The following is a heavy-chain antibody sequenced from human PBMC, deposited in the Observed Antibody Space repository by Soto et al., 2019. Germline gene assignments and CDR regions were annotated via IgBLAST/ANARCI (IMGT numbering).Heavy chain of an antibody. Sequence: GGSLRLSCAASGFTFSSYAMHWFRQAPGKGLEWVAVIWYDGSNKYYADSVQGRFTISRDNSKNTLYLQMNSLRAEDTAIYYCARDRGEWELPTDVWGQGTTVTVSS. D-gene: IGHD1-26*01. CDR1: GFTFSSYA. CDR2: IWYDGSNK. J-gene: IGHJ6*02. V-gene: IGHV3-33*01. CDR3: ARDRGEWELPTDV.